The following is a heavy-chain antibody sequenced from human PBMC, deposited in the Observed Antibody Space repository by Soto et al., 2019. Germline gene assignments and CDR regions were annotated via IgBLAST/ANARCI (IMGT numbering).Heavy chain of an antibody. J-gene: IGHJ4*02. CDR3: AKVLLTYTSGWYHPHFDY. D-gene: IGHD6-19*01. CDR2: VSNDGSNK. CDR1: GFTFGSYA. V-gene: IGHV3-30*18. Sequence: PGGSLRLSCVASGFTFGSYAMTWVRQAPGKGLEWVAVVSNDGSNKDYADSVKGRFTISRDNSKNTLYLQMNSLRAEDTAVYYCAKVLLTYTSGWYHPHFDYWGQGTLVTVSS.